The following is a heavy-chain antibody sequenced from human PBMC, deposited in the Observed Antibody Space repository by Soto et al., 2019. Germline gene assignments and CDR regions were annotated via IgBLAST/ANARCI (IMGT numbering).Heavy chain of an antibody. V-gene: IGHV1-18*01. CDR2: ISAYNGNT. CDR1: GYTFTSYG. D-gene: IGHD1-1*01. CDR3: ARVSWNQSPYYFFRSAARYFDF. Sequence: QVQLVQSGAEVKKPGASVKVSCKASGYTFTSYGISWVRQAPGQGLEWMGWISAYNGNTNYAQKLQGRVTMTTDTSTSTAYMELRSLRSDDTAVYYCARVSWNQSPYYFFRSAARYFDFWGQGTLVTVSS. J-gene: IGHJ4*02.